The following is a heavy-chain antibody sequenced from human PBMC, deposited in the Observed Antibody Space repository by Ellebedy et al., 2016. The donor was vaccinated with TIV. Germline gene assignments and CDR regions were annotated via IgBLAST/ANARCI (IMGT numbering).Heavy chain of an antibody. CDR2: ISTTSNYK. CDR1: GFTFSASS. CDR3: ARERALIGRPLLDH. D-gene: IGHD2-8*01. J-gene: IGHJ4*02. V-gene: IGHV3-21*01. Sequence: GESLKISXAASGFTFSASSMNWVRQAPGKGLEWVSSISTTSNYKYYADSVKGRFTISRDNAKNSLFLQMDSLRAEDTAVYYCARERALIGRPLLDHWGQGTLVTVSS.